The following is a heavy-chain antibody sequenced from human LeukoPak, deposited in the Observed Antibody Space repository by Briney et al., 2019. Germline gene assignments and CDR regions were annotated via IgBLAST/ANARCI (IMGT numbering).Heavy chain of an antibody. D-gene: IGHD5-12*01. CDR1: GGSVSSYY. Sequence: PSETLSLTCTVSGGSVSSYYWSWIRQPPGKGLEWIGYIYYSGSTNYNPSLKSRVTISVDTSKNQFSLKLSSVTAADTAVYYCARAGRRGYDLDYWGQGTLVTVSS. CDR3: ARAGRRGYDLDY. V-gene: IGHV4-59*02. J-gene: IGHJ4*02. CDR2: IYYSGST.